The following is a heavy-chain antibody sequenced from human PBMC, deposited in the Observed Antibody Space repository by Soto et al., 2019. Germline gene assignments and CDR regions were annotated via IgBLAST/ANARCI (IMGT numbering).Heavy chain of an antibody. CDR2: VYSTGHT. J-gene: IGHJ6*02. CDR1: VGSISSNY. Sequence: PSETLSLTCSVSVGSISSNYWTWIRQPPGKGLEWIAYVYSTGHTNYNPSLNSRATISLDEPNNQFSLHLTSVTAADTAVYYCAGAAGTVIYYYYGMDAWGQGTTVTVSS. V-gene: IGHV4-4*09. D-gene: IGHD6-13*01. CDR3: AGAAGTVIYYYYGMDA.